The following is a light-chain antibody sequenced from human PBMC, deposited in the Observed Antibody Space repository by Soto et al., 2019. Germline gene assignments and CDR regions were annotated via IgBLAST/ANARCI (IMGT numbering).Light chain of an antibody. CDR3: QQYNSWPPIT. J-gene: IGKJ5*01. CDR2: GAS. CDR1: ESVSSN. V-gene: IGKV3-15*01. Sequence: EVVMTQSPATLSVPPGERATLSWRASESVSSNLAWYQQRPGQAPRLVIYGASTRATGIPARFSGGGSGTEFTLTISSLQSEDFAVYYCQQYNSWPPITFGQGTRLEIK.